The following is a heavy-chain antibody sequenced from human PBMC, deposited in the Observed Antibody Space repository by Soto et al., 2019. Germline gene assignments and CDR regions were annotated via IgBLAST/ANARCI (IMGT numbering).Heavy chain of an antibody. CDR2: MNPNSGNT. CDR3: ARGHQGYYXFWSGYYYYYYYYGMDV. V-gene: IGHV1-8*01. Sequence: GASVKVSCKASGYTFTSYDINWVRQATGQGLEWMGWMNPNSGNTGYAQKFQGRVTMTRNTSISTAYMELSSLRSEDTAVYYCARGHQGYYXFWSGYYYYYYYYGMDVWGQGTTVTVSS. D-gene: IGHD3-3*01. CDR1: GYTFTSYD. J-gene: IGHJ6*02.